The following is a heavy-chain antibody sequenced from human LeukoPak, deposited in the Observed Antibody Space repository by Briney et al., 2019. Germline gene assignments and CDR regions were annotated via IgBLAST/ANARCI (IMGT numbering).Heavy chain of an antibody. V-gene: IGHV4-4*07. CDR2: IYTSGST. J-gene: IGHJ4*02. Sequence: PSETLSLTCTVSGGSISSYYWSWIRQPAGKGLEWIGRIYTSGSTNYNPSLKSRVTMSVDTSKNQFSLKLSTVTAADTAVYYCARDGGYGSGNYYFDYWGQGTLVTVSS. D-gene: IGHD3-10*01. CDR1: GGSISSYY. CDR3: ARDGGYGSGNYYFDY.